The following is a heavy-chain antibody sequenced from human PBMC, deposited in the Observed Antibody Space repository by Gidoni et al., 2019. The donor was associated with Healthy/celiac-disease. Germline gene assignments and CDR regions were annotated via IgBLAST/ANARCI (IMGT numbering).Heavy chain of an antibody. CDR3: ARGAHLGGGFAFDI. D-gene: IGHD3-10*01. Sequence: QVQLVESGGGLVKPGGSLRLSCAASGFPFSDYYMSWIRQAPGKGLEGVSYISSSGSTIYYADSGKGRFTSSRDNDKNSLYLQMNSLRAEDTAVYYCARGAHLGGGFAFDIWGQGTMVTVSS. V-gene: IGHV3-11*01. J-gene: IGHJ3*02. CDR1: GFPFSDYY. CDR2: ISSSGSTI.